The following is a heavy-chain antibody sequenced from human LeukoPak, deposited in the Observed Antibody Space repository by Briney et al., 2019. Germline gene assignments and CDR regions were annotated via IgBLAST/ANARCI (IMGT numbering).Heavy chain of an antibody. V-gene: IGHV4-39*07. CDR2: IYYSGST. Sequence: SETLSLTCTVSGGSISSSSYYWGWIRQPPGKGLEWIGSIYYSGSTYYNPSLKSRVTISVDTSKNQFSLKPSSVTAADTAVYYCARVSTSYYGVDYWGQGTLVTVSS. CDR3: ARVSTSYYGVDY. D-gene: IGHD4-17*01. J-gene: IGHJ4*02. CDR1: GGSISSSSYY.